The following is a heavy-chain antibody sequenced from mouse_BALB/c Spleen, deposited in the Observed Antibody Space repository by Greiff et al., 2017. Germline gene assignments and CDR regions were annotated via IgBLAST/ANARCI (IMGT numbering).Heavy chain of an antibody. J-gene: IGHJ3*01. D-gene: IGHD2-10*02. CDR3: ARQYGNYVGFAY. CDR1: GFTFSSFG. V-gene: IGHV5-17*02. CDR2: ISSGSSTI. Sequence: EVKLQESGGGLVQPGGSRKLSCAASGFTFSSFGMHWVRQAPEKGLEWVAYISSGSSTIYYADTVKGRFTISRDNPKNTLFLQMTSLRSEDTAMYYCARQYGNYVGFAYWGQGTLVTVSA.